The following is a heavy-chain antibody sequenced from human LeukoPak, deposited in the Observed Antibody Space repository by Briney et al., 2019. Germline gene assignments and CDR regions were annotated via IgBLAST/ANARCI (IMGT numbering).Heavy chain of an antibody. D-gene: IGHD3-10*01. CDR2: IKSKTDGGTT. CDR1: GFTVSSNY. Sequence: GGSLRLSCAATGFTVSSNYMSWVRQAPGKGLEWVGRIKSKTDGGTTDYAAPVKGRFTTSRDDSKNTLYLQMNSLKTEDTAVYYCSSVGFGPYYFDNWGQGTLVTVSS. J-gene: IGHJ4*02. CDR3: SSVGFGPYYFDN. V-gene: IGHV3-15*01.